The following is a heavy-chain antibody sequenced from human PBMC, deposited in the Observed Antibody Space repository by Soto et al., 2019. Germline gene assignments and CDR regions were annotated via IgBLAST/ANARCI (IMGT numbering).Heavy chain of an antibody. CDR3: ARGINQRYSSSWYFDY. Sequence: PSETLSPTCTLATRSISSGDYYWSWLLQPPVKGLEWIGYIYYSGSTYYNPYHKSRVNISVDTSKNQFSLKLSSVTAADTAVYYCARGINQRYSSSWYFDYWGQGTLVTVSS. D-gene: IGHD6-13*01. J-gene: IGHJ4*02. CDR2: IYYSGST. V-gene: IGHV4-30-4*01. CDR1: TRSISSGDYY.